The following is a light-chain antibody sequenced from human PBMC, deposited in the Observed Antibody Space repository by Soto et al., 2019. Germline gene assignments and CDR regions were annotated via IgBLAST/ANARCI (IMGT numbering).Light chain of an antibody. V-gene: IGKV3-20*01. J-gene: IGKJ1*01. CDR2: AAS. CDR3: QQYDSTTWT. Sequence: EMLLTQSPGTLSLSPGERGTLSCRASQSVSSNYLAWYQHKPGQAPRLLIYAASTRATDIPDRFSGSGSGTDYTLTISRLEPEDSAVYYCQQYDSTTWTFGQGTKV. CDR1: QSVSSNY.